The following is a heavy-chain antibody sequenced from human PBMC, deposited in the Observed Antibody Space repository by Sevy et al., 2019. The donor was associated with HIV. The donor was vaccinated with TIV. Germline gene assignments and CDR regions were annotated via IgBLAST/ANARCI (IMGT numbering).Heavy chain of an antibody. CDR3: ARDGGCTSTSCLLYFDY. V-gene: IGHV3-21*01. CDR1: GFTFSSYT. D-gene: IGHD2-2*01. Sequence: GGSLRLSCAASGFTFSSYTMNWVRQTPGKGLEWVSSISSSSTYIYYADSLKGRFTISRDNAKNSVYLQMNSLRAEDTAVYYCARDGGCTSTSCLLYFDYWGQGTLVTVS. CDR2: ISSSSTYI. J-gene: IGHJ4*02.